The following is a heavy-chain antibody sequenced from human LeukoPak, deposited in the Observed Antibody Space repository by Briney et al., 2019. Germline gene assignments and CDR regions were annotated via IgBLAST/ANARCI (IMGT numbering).Heavy chain of an antibody. V-gene: IGHV3-23*01. J-gene: IGHJ4*02. Sequence: PGGSLRLSCAASGFTFSSYAMSWVRQAPGKGLEWVSSISGSGPSTDYTDAVKGRFIISRDESKNTLHLQMNSLRAEDTALYYCARLPTFYYDSSGYHYDYWGQGTLVTVSS. CDR3: ARLPTFYYDSSGYHYDY. CDR2: ISGSGPST. D-gene: IGHD3-22*01. CDR1: GFTFSSYA.